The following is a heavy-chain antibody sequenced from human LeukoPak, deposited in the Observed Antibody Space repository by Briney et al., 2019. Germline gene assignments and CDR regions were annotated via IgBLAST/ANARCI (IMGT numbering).Heavy chain of an antibody. CDR1: GYSFTDYY. CDR3: ARADRLDGGPYLIGP. Sequence: VASVKVSCKTSGYSFTDYYMHRVRQAPGQGLEWMGWINPNSGGTSSAQKFQGRVTMTRDTSITTVYMEVSWLTSDDTAIYYCARADRLDGGPYLIGPWGQETLVTVSS. V-gene: IGHV1-2*02. J-gene: IGHJ5*02. D-gene: IGHD2-21*01. CDR2: INPNSGGT.